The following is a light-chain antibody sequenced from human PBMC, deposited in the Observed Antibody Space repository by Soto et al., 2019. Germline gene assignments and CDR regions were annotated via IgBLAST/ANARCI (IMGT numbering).Light chain of an antibody. Sequence: QSVLTHPAPLSPSPGQSIAISCTESGSDVGIYNYVSWYQQHPGKVPKLIIYEVTNRPSGVSNRFSGSKSGNTASLTISGLQAEDEADYYCSSYTTSSTRVFGTGTKVTVL. CDR1: GSDVGIYNY. CDR3: SSYTTSSTRV. V-gene: IGLV2-14*01. J-gene: IGLJ1*01. CDR2: EVT.